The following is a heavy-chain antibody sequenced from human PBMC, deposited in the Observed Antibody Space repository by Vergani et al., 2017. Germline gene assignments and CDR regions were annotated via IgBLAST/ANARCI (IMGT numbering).Heavy chain of an antibody. V-gene: IGHV1-69*06. Sequence: QVQLVQSGAEVKKPGSSVKVSCKASGGTFSSYAISWVRQAPGQGLEWMGGIIPIFGTTNYAQKFQGRVTITAAKSTSTAYMEVSSLRSEDTAIYYCAISSSSSYNYYGMDVWGQGTTVTVSS. J-gene: IGHJ6*02. CDR1: GGTFSSYA. CDR2: IIPIFGTT. CDR3: AISSSSSYNYYGMDV. D-gene: IGHD6-6*01.